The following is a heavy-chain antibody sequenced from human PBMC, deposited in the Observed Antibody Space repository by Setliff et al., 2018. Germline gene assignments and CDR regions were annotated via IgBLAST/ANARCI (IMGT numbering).Heavy chain of an antibody. CDR1: GFTFSRYE. CDR2: ISSSGSTI. V-gene: IGHV3-48*03. Sequence: LRLSCAASGFTFSRYEMNWVRQAPGKGLEWVSYISSSGSTIYYADSVKGRFTISRDNAKKSLYLQMNSLRAEDTAVYYCARDRRPFNWGGNDAFDIWGQGTMVTVSS. J-gene: IGHJ3*02. CDR3: ARDRRPFNWGGNDAFDI. D-gene: IGHD7-27*01.